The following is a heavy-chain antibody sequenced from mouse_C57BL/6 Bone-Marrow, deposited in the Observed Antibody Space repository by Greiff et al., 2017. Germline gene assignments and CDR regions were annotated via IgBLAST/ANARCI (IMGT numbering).Heavy chain of an antibody. V-gene: IGHV1-75*01. D-gene: IGHD2-2*01. Sequence: QVQLQQSGPELVKPGASVKISCKASGYTFTDYYINWVKQRPGQGLEWIGWIFPGSGSTYYNEKFKGKATLTVDKSSSTAYMLLSSLTSEDSAVYFCARWGDPDLLWLRRVPYYAMDYWGQGTSVTVSS. CDR1: GYTFTDYY. CDR2: IFPGSGST. CDR3: ARWGDPDLLWLRRVPYYAMDY. J-gene: IGHJ4*01.